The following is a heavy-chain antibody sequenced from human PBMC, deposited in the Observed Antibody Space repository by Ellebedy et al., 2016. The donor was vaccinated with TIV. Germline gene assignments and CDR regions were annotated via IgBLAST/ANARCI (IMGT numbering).Heavy chain of an antibody. CDR1: GGTFSSYA. CDR3: ARGRELLPYYFDY. CDR2: IIPIFGTA. D-gene: IGHD1-26*01. V-gene: IGHV1-69*13. Sequence: AASVKVSCKASGGTFSSYAISWVRQAPGQGLEWMGGIIPIFGTANYAQKFQGRVTITADESTSTAYMELSSLRSEDTAVYYCARGRELLPYYFDYWGQGTLVTVSS. J-gene: IGHJ4*02.